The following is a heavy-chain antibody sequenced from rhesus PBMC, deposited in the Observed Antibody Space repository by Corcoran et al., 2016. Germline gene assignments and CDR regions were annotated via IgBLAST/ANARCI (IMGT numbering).Heavy chain of an antibody. CDR2: IKTKVNAYMT. CDR1: DIPFSDNH. CDR3: ARDFYGSVDY. Sequence: EVKLVESGGGLAQPGGSLRLSCAASDIPFSDNHMARGRQAPGKGLEWVGRIKTKVNAYMTEYAASVKGRFTISRDDSKKTVFLQMSSLKIEDTAMYYCARDFYGSVDYWGQGVWVTVSP. J-gene: IGHJ4*01. V-gene: IGHV3-38*01. D-gene: IGHD4-29*01.